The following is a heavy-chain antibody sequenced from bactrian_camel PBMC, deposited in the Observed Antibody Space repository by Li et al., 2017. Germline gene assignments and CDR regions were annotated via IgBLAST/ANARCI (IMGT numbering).Heavy chain of an antibody. Sequence: VQLVESGGGLVQPGGSLRLSCTASGFTFSTYAMSWVRQAPGKGLEWVSAITSPDSSTYYADSVKGRFTISRDNAKNTVYLQLNSLITEDMARYYCAKVIYNGMDYWGKGTQVTVS. CDR1: GFTFSTYA. V-gene: IGHV3S40*01. CDR2: ITSPDSST. J-gene: IGHJ7*01.